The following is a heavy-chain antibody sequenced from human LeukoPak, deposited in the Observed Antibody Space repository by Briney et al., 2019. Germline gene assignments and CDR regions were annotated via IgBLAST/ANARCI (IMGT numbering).Heavy chain of an antibody. D-gene: IGHD2-15*01. CDR2: ISRNGAAT. J-gene: IGHJ4*02. CDR3: AKSRTPGFDY. CDR1: GLSFGDYT. V-gene: IGHV3-43*01. Sequence: PGGSLRLSCEASGLSFGDYTMHWVRQAPGKGLEWVSLISRNGAATKYADSVRGRFTISRGNSKNTLYLQMNRLRAEDTALYYCAKSRTPGFDYWGQGTLVTVSS.